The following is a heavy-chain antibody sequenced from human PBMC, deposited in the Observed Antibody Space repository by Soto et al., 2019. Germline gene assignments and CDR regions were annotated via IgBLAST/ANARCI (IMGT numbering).Heavy chain of an antibody. CDR2: ICSKGDA. CDR1: SVSTNSAGYY. CDR3: TRRGGTSSAYYYYALDV. J-gene: IGHJ6*02. V-gene: IGHV4-31*03. Sequence: PSETLSLTCSFSSVSTNSAGYYWSRIRQHPGKGLEWIGYICSKGDAYYNPSRKRRVSRAVDTSKNQFSLNLPSVTAAATAVYYCTRRGGTSSAYYYYALDVWGQGTMVTVSS. D-gene: IGHD6-6*01.